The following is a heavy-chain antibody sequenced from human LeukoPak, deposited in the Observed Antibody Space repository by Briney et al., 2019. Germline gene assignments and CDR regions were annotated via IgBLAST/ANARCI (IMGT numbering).Heavy chain of an antibody. CDR3: AREGPSVTPYY. CDR2: IWYDGSNK. Sequence: PGGSLRLSCAASGFTFSSCGMHWVRQAPGKGLEWVAVIWYDGSNKYYADPVKGRFTISRDNSKNTLYLQMNSLRAEDTAVYYCAREGPSVTPYYWGQGTLVTVSS. CDR1: GFTFSSCG. D-gene: IGHD4-17*01. J-gene: IGHJ4*02. V-gene: IGHV3-33*01.